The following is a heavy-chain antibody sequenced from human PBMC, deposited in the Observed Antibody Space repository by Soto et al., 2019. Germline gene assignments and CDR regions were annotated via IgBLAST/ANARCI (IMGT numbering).Heavy chain of an antibody. D-gene: IGHD3-22*01. Sequence: QVQLVQSGAEVKKPGSSVKVSCKASGGTFSSYAISWVRQAPGQGLEWMGGIIPIFGTANYAQKFQGRVTITADDSTSTAYMELSSLRSEDTAVYYCARDSYYYDSSGYNFSYWGQGTLVTVSS. J-gene: IGHJ4*02. CDR1: GGTFSSYA. V-gene: IGHV1-69*01. CDR3: ARDSYYYDSSGYNFSY. CDR2: IIPIFGTA.